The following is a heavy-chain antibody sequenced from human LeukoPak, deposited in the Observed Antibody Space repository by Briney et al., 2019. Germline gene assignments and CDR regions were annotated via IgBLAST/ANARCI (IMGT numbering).Heavy chain of an antibody. V-gene: IGHV3-21*01. J-gene: IGHJ4*02. CDR2: ISSSSSYI. CDR1: GFTFSSYS. D-gene: IGHD3-9*01. Sequence: GGSVRLSCAASGFTFSSYSMDWVRQAPGKGLEWVSSISSSSSYIYYADSVKDRFTITRDNAKNSLYPQMNSLRAEDTAVDYCARDTIFSSWGQGTLVTASS. CDR3: ARDTIFSS.